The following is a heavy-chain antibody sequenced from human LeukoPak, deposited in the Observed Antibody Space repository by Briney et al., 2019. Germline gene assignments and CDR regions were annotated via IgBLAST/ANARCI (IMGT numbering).Heavy chain of an antibody. CDR1: GYSISSGYY. CDR2: IYHSGST. CDR3: ASGGADYDILTGFDY. V-gene: IGHV4-38-2*01. D-gene: IGHD3-9*01. Sequence: SETLSLTCAVSGYSISSGYYWGWIRQPPGKGLEWIGSIYHSGSTYYNPSLKSRVTISVDTSKIQFSLKLSSVTAADTAVYYCASGGADYDILTGFDYWGQGTLVTVSS. J-gene: IGHJ4*02.